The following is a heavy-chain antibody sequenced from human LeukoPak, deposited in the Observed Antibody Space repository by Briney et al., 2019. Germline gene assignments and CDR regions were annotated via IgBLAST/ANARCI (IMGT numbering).Heavy chain of an antibody. V-gene: IGHV1-2*04. D-gene: IGHD2-15*01. Sequence: GASVKVSCKASGYTFTGYYMHWVRQAPGQGLEWMGWINPNSCGTNYAQKFQGWVTMTRDTSISTAYMELSRLRSDDTAVYYCARDGPAATLLFWGQGTLVTVSS. CDR1: GYTFTGYY. CDR3: ARDGPAATLLF. J-gene: IGHJ4*02. CDR2: INPNSCGT.